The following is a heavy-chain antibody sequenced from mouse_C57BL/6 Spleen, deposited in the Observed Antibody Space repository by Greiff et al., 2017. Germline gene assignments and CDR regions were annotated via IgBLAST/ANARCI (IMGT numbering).Heavy chain of an antibody. Sequence: QVQLQQSGPGLVQPSQSLSITCTVSGFSLASFGVHWVRQSPGKGLEWLGVIWNGGSTDYNAAFISRLSISKDNSKSQVFFKMNSLQADDTAIYYCARSALTRVYYFDYWGQGTTLTVSS. CDR3: ARSALTRVYYFDY. CDR1: GFSLASFG. J-gene: IGHJ2*01. CDR2: IWNGGST. D-gene: IGHD3-1*01. V-gene: IGHV2-2*01.